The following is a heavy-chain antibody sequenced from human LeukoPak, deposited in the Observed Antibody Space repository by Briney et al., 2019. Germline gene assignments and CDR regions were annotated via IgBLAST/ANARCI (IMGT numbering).Heavy chain of an antibody. D-gene: IGHD5-24*01. CDR1: GGSISSSSYS. J-gene: IGHJ4*02. V-gene: IGHV4-39*01. Sequence: SETLSLTCTVSGGSISSSSYSWGWIRQPPGKGLEWIGSIYYSGSTYYDPSLKSRVTISVDTSKNQFSLKLSSVTAADTAVYYCARQGDGYNTFDYWGQGTLVTVSS. CDR2: IYYSGST. CDR3: ARQGDGYNTFDY.